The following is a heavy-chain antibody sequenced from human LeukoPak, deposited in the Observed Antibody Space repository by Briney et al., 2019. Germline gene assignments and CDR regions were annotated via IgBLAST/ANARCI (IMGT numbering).Heavy chain of an antibody. CDR1: GYTFTDYY. V-gene: IGHV1-2*02. CDR2: ISPDSGGT. CDR3: RVNPGHDY. Sequence: ASVKVSRTASGYTFTDYYMHWVRQAPGQGLEWMGWISPDSGGTNYAQKFQGRVTMTRDTSISTAYMELSSLRSDDTAVYYCRVNPGHDYWGQGTLVTVSS. J-gene: IGHJ4*02. D-gene: IGHD3-3*01.